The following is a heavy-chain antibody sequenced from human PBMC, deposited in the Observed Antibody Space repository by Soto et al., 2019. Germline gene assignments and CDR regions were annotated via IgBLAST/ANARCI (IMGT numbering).Heavy chain of an antibody. V-gene: IGHV4-30-4*01. CDR2: IYYSGGT. CDR3: ANWFDP. Sequence: TLSLTCTVSGGSSISGDYYWSWIRQPPGKGLEWIGFIYYSGGTYYKPSLKSRVTISVDTSKNKFSLNLSSVTAADTAVYYCANWFDPWGPGTLVTSPQ. CDR1: GGSSISGDYY. J-gene: IGHJ5*02.